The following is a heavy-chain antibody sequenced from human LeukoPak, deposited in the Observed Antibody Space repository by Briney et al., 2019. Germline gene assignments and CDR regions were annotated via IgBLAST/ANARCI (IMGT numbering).Heavy chain of an antibody. CDR3: AKPYRYVWGSYREPNDY. CDR1: GFTFKNYA. CDR2: ISGSDAGT. Sequence: TGGSLRLSCAASGFTFKNYAMSWVRQAPGKGLEWVSAISGSDAGTYYADSVKGRFTISRDNSKNTLYLQMNSLRAEDTAVYYCAKPYRYVWGSYREPNDYWGQGTLVTVSS. V-gene: IGHV3-23*01. D-gene: IGHD3-16*02. J-gene: IGHJ4*02.